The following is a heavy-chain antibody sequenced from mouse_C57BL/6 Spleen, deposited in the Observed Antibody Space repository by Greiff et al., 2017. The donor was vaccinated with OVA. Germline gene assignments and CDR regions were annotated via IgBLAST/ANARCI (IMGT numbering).Heavy chain of an antibody. CDR1: GYTFTSYW. CDR3: ARSGYSNYYFDY. V-gene: IGHV1-69*01. CDR2: IDPSDSYP. J-gene: IGHJ2*01. Sequence: QVQLQQPGAELVMPGASVKLSCKASGYTFTSYWMHWVKQRPGQGLEWIGEIDPSDSYPNYNQKFKGKSTLTVDKTSSTAYMQLSSLASEDSAVYYCARSGYSNYYFDYWGQGTTLTVSS. D-gene: IGHD2-5*01.